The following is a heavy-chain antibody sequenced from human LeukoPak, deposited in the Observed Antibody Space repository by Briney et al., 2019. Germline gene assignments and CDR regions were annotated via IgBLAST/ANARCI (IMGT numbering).Heavy chain of an antibody. V-gene: IGHV3-21*04. CDR1: GFTFSSYN. Sequence: GGSLRLSCAVSGFTFSSYNMNWVRQAPGKGLEWVSAISSGSGYMYYADSVKGRFTISRDNSKNTLYLQMNSLRAEDTAVYYSAKVSSSWYLVFDYWGQGTLVTVSS. D-gene: IGHD6-13*01. J-gene: IGHJ4*02. CDR3: AKVSSSWYLVFDY. CDR2: ISSGSGYM.